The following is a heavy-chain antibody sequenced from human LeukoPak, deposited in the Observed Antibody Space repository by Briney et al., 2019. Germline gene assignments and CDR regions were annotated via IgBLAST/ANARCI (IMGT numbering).Heavy chain of an antibody. CDR1: GGSISSYY. V-gene: IGHV4-59*01. CDR2: IYYSGST. J-gene: IGHJ4*02. D-gene: IGHD5-18*01. CDR3: ARVFGTAMPHFDY. Sequence: PSETLSLTCTVSGGSISSYYWSWIRQPPGKGLEWIGYIYYSGSTNYNPSLKSRVTISVDTSKNQFSLKLSSVTAADTAVYYCARVFGTAMPHFDYWGQGTLVTVSS.